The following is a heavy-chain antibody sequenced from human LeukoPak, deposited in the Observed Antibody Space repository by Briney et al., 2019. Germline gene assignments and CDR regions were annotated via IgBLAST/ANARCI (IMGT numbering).Heavy chain of an antibody. CDR1: GFTFSSYG. J-gene: IGHJ2*01. Sequence: PGGSLRLSCAASGFTFSSYGMHWVRQAPGKGLEWVAVIWYDGSNKYYADSVKGRFTISRDNSKNTLYLQMNSLRAEDTAVYYCAKDRGSYWYFDLWGRGTLVTVSS. CDR3: AKDRGSYWYFDL. V-gene: IGHV3-30*02. CDR2: IWYDGSNK. D-gene: IGHD6-25*01.